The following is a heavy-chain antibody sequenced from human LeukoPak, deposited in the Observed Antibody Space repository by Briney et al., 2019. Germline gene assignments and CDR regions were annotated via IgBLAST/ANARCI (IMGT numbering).Heavy chain of an antibody. J-gene: IGHJ4*02. Sequence: ASVKVSCKASGYTFTSYYMHWVRQAPGQGLEWMGIINPSGGSTSYAQKFQGRVTMTRDTSTSTVYMELSSLRSEDTAVYYCARDPEAQYYDFWSGYFDYWGQGTLVTVSS. CDR3: ARDPEAQYYDFWSGYFDY. V-gene: IGHV1-46*01. CDR2: INPSGGST. D-gene: IGHD3-3*01. CDR1: GYTFTSYY.